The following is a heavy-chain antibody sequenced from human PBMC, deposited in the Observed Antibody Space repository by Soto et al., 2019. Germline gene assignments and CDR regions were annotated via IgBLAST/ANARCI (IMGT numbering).Heavy chain of an antibody. D-gene: IGHD2-2*01. V-gene: IGHV5-10-1*03. CDR3: ARLGVDIVVVPAASASGYGMDV. Sequence: EVQLVQSGAEVKKPGESLRISCKGSGYSFTSYWISWVRQMPGKGLEWMGRIDPSDSYTNYSPSFQGHVTISADKSISTAYLQWRSLKASDTAMYYCARLGVDIVVVPAASASGYGMDVWGQGTTVTVSS. CDR1: GYSFTSYW. CDR2: IDPSDSYT. J-gene: IGHJ6*02.